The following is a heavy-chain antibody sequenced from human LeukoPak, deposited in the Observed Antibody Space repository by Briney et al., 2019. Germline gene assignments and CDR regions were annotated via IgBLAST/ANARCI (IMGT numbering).Heavy chain of an antibody. D-gene: IGHD3-3*01. CDR1: GLTVGNHG. CDR2: INWNGGST. V-gene: IGHV3-20*04. J-gene: IGHJ5*02. CDR3: AISPYDFWSDYYLS. Sequence: GGSLRLSCAVSGLTVGNHGMSWVRQAPGKGLEWVSGINWNGGSTAYADSVKGRFTISRDNAKKSLYLQMTSLRVEDTALYYCAISPYDFWSDYYLSWGQGTLVTVSS.